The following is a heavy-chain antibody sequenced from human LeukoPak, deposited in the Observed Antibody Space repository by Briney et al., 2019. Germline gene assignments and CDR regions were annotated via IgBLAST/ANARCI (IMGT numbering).Heavy chain of an antibody. Sequence: GGSLRLSCAASGFTFSSYGMNWVRQAPGKGLEWVSYISSSTSPTYYADSVKGQFTVSRDNAKNSLYLHMNSLRAEDTAVYYCVRESSGDYVDLFDPWGQGTQVTVSS. CDR3: VRESSGDYVDLFDP. V-gene: IGHV3-48*01. CDR1: GFTFSSYG. J-gene: IGHJ5*02. CDR2: ISSSTSPT. D-gene: IGHD4-17*01.